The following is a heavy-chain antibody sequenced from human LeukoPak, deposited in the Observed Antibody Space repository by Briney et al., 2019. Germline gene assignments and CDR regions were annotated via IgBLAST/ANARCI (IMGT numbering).Heavy chain of an antibody. Sequence: PGGSLRLSCAASGFTFSNYWMHWVRQAPGKGLVWVSRIDSHGSSTSYADSVKGRFTISRDNAKNTLFLQMNSLRAEDTAIYYCASSTYSGSHRDAFDIWGQGTMVTVSS. D-gene: IGHD1-26*01. J-gene: IGHJ3*02. CDR1: GFTFSNYW. V-gene: IGHV3-74*01. CDR2: IDSHGSST. CDR3: ASSTYSGSHRDAFDI.